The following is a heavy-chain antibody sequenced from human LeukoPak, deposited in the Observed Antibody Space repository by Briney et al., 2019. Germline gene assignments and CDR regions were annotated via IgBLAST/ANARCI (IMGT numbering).Heavy chain of an antibody. CDR2: INPNSGGT. D-gene: IGHD2-2*01. J-gene: IGHJ3*02. CDR3: ARAYGIVVVPAAITAFDI. V-gene: IGHV1-2*02. CDR1: GYTFTGYY. Sequence: ASVKVSCKASGYTFTGYYMHWVRQAPGQGLEWMGWINPNSGGTNYAQKFQGRVTMTRDTSISTAYMELSRLRSDDTAVYYCARAYGIVVVPAAITAFDIWGQGTMVAVSS.